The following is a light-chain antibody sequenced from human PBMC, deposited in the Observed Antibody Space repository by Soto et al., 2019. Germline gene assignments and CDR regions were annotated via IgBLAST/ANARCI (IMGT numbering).Light chain of an antibody. V-gene: IGKV3-20*01. CDR2: GAS. J-gene: IGKJ2*01. CDR3: QQYVAPPPYT. CDR1: QSVTNNY. Sequence: ENVLTQSPGTLSLSPGGRATLSCRASQSVTNNYLAWYQQKPGQAPRLLIYGASSRATGIPDRFSGSGSATDFTLTISRVEPEDFAVYYCQQYVAPPPYTFGQGTKLEIK.